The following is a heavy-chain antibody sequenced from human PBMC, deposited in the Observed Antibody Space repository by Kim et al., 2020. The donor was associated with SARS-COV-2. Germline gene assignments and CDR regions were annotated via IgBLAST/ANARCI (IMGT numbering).Heavy chain of an antibody. CDR1: GASISGFY. CDR3: ARGGYSPLVSYYYGMDV. CDR2: IYDSGVT. D-gene: IGHD5-18*01. J-gene: IGHJ6*01. V-gene: IGHV4-59*01. Sequence: SETLSLTCTVSGASISGFYWTWIRQPPGKGLEWIGHIYDSGVTKNNPSLQSRVTLSVDTSRNQFSLRLRSVTAADTAIYYCARGGYSPLVSYYYGMDVWG.